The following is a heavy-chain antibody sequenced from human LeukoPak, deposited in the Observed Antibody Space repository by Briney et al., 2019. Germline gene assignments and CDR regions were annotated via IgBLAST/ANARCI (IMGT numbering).Heavy chain of an antibody. J-gene: IGHJ3*02. CDR3: ARDQAHYFDTTGDAFDI. CDR1: GFTFNSYT. V-gene: IGHV3-23*01. D-gene: IGHD3-22*01. Sequence: GSLRLSCAASGFTFNSYTMSWVRQAPGKGLEWVSGIGGTGGCTYYADSVKGRFTISRDNTKNILSLQMSSLRAEDTAVYYCARDQAHYFDTTGDAFDIWGQGTMVTVSS. CDR2: IGGTGGCT.